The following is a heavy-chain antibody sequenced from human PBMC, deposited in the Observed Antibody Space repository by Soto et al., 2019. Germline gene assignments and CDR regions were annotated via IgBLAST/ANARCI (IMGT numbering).Heavy chain of an antibody. CDR3: ARATQSYYDTSGYYSYVH. CDR2: INWNGGSK. V-gene: IGHV3-20*04. J-gene: IGHJ4*02. Sequence: EVQLVESGGGVVRPGGSLRLSCAASGFTFDEYALTWVRQAPGKGLEWVAGINWNGGSKGYADSVKGRSTISRDNANSSLYLQMNHLRAEDTAFYFCARATQSYYDTSGYYSYVHWGQGAQVTVSS. D-gene: IGHD3-22*01. CDR1: GFTFDEYA.